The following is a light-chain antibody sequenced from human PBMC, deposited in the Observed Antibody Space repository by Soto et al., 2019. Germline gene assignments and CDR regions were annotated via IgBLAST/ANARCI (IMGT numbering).Light chain of an antibody. CDR2: DAS. V-gene: IGKV3-15*01. J-gene: IGKJ1*01. CDR1: QSVCTY. CDR3: QQYQDGWK. Sequence: EIVLTQSPATLSLFPGERATLSFRASQSVCTYLAWYQQKRGQAPRLLMYDASNRATGVPARFSGSGSGTEFALTISGLQSEDSAVYYCQQYQDGWKFGQGTKVDI.